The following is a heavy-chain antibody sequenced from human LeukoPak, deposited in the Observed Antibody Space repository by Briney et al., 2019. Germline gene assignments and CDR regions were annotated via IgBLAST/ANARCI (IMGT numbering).Heavy chain of an antibody. CDR3: ARDLFLGTPDFFDY. V-gene: IGHV3-23*01. D-gene: IGHD3-16*01. CDR1: GFTLSNSA. CDR2: ISGSGSGGST. Sequence: GGSLRLSCAASGFTLSNSAMSWVRQAPGKGLEWVSNISGSGSGGSTYYADSVKGRFTISRDDSKNTLYVHMNSLRSDDTAVYFCARDLFLGTPDFFDYWGQGTLVTVSS. J-gene: IGHJ4*02.